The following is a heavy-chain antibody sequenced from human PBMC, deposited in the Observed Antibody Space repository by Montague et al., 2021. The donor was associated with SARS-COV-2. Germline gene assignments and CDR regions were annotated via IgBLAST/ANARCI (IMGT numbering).Heavy chain of an antibody. J-gene: IGHJ4*02. D-gene: IGHD6-13*01. CDR2: IFHSGAA. CDR3: ARDFVAAVPDRFDS. CDR1: GGFISSGNW. Sequence: SETLSLTYAVSGGFISSGNWWSWVRQPPGKGLEWIGEIFHSGAASYNPSLKSRLTISMDKSKNEFSLKLNSVTAADTAMYYCARDFVAAVPDRFDSWGQGVLVTVPS. V-gene: IGHV4/OR15-8*02.